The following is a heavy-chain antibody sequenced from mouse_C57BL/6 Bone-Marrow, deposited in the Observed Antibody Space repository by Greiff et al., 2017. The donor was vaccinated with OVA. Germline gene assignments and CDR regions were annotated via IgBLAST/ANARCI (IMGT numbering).Heavy chain of an antibody. CDR1: GYSITSGYY. Sequence: EVQLQQSGPGLVKPSQSLSLTCSVTGYSITSGYYWNWIRQFPGNKLEWMGYISYDGSNNYNPSLKNRISITRDTSKNQFFLKLNSVTTEDTATYYCARYFTGYFDYWGQGTTLTVSS. V-gene: IGHV3-6*01. CDR2: ISYDGSN. J-gene: IGHJ2*01. CDR3: ARYFTGYFDY.